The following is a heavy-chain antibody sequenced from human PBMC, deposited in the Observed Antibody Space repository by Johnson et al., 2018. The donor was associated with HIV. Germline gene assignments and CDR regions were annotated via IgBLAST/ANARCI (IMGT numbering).Heavy chain of an antibody. CDR2: INSDGSST. CDR1: GFTFRTYW. V-gene: IGHV3-74*01. CDR3: ARGGWGDAFDI. Sequence: VQLVESGGGLVQSGGSLRLSCAASGFTFRTYWMHWVRQAPGKGLVWVSRINSDGSSTSYADSVKGRFTISRDNAKNSLYLQMNSLRAEDTAVYYCARGGWGDAFDIWGQGTMVTVSS. D-gene: IGHD3-16*01. J-gene: IGHJ3*02.